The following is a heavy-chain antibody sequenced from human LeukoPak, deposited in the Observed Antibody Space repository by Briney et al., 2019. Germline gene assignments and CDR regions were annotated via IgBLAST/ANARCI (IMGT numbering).Heavy chain of an antibody. J-gene: IGHJ2*01. CDR2: ISDDSNWI. Sequence: PGVSLRLSCAASGFTFSSYSMSWVRQAPGKGLEWVSSISDDSNWIYNADSVKGRFTISRDNAKNSLYLQMNSLRAEDTAVYYCARPGAAMVPDLSYWYFDLWGRGTLVTVSS. D-gene: IGHD5-18*01. V-gene: IGHV3-21*01. CDR1: GFTFSSYS. CDR3: ARPGAAMVPDLSYWYFDL.